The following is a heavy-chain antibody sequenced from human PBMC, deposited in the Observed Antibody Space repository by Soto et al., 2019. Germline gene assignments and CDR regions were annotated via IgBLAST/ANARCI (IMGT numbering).Heavy chain of an antibody. V-gene: IGHV1-58*01. CDR3: AAPAGRFGEQAYYYYGMDV. D-gene: IGHD3-10*01. CDR2: IVVGSGNT. Sequence: SVKVSCKASGFTFTSSAVQWVRQARGQRLEWIGWIVVGSGNTNYAQKFQERVTITRDMSTSTAYMELSSLRSEDTAVYYCAAPAGRFGEQAYYYYGMDVWGQGTTVTVSS. J-gene: IGHJ6*02. CDR1: GFTFTSSA.